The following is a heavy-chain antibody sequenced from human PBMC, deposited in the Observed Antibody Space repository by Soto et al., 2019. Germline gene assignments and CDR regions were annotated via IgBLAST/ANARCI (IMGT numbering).Heavy chain of an antibody. CDR3: ARGPVGYGDYEDAFDI. Sequence: EVQLVESGGGLVKPGGSLRLSCAASGFTFSSYSMNWVHQAPGKGLEWVSSISSSSSYIYYADSVKGRFTISRDNAKNSLYLQMNSLRAEDTAVYYCARGPVGYGDYEDAFDIWGQGTMVTVSS. V-gene: IGHV3-21*01. CDR2: ISSSSSYI. CDR1: GFTFSSYS. J-gene: IGHJ3*02. D-gene: IGHD4-17*01.